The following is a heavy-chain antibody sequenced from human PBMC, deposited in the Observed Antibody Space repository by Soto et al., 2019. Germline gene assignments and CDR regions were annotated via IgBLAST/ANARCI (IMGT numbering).Heavy chain of an antibody. Sequence: PSETLSLTCTVSGGSISGYFWTWIRQAPGKGLEWIGYISDSGYSNSNPSLQSRVAISVDTSKNQISLRVSSVTPADTAVYYCVRSGWENSHNGYLDYWGQGALVTVSS. D-gene: IGHD3-22*01. J-gene: IGHJ4*02. CDR2: ISDSGYS. CDR3: VRSGWENSHNGYLDY. V-gene: IGHV4-59*01. CDR1: GGSISGYF.